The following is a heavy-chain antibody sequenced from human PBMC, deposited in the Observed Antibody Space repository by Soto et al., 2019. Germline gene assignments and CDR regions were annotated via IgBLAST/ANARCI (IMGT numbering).Heavy chain of an antibody. D-gene: IGHD6-13*01. J-gene: IGHJ4*02. V-gene: IGHV4-59*01. CDR3: ARVRRTAGKRYFDY. CDR2: TYYSGST. Sequence: SETLSLTCTVSGGSMIAYYWNWMRQPPGTGLQWIGYTYYSGSTTYNPSLGSRVTISVDSSKNQFSLKLDSVPPADTAVYYCARVRRTAGKRYFDYWGPGTLVTVSS. CDR1: GGSMIAYY.